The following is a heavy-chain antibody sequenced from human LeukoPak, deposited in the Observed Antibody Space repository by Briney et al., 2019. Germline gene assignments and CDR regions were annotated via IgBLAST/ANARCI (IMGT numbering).Heavy chain of an antibody. V-gene: IGHV4-61*02. D-gene: IGHD3-3*01. CDR2: IYTSGST. Sequence: PSQTLSLTCTVSGGSISSGSYYWSWIRPPAGKGLEWIGRIYTSGSTNYNPSIKRRVTISVDTSKNQFSLKLSSVTAADTAVYYCAREGAPSYDFWSGYYQWYYYYYMDVWGKGTTVTVSS. CDR1: GGSISSGSYY. CDR3: AREGAPSYDFWSGYYQWYYYYYMDV. J-gene: IGHJ6*03.